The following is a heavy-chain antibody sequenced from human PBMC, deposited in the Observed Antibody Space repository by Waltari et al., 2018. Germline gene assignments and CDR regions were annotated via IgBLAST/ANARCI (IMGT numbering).Heavy chain of an antibody. CDR1: GFTFSSYE. J-gene: IGHJ6*02. V-gene: IGHV3-48*03. Sequence: EVQLVESGGGLVQPGGSLRLSCAASGFTFSSYEMTWVRQAPGKGLEWVAYISSSGSTIYYADSVKGRFTISRDNAKNSLYLQMNSLRAEDTAVYYCARDGKAALVLTYYYYYGMDVWGQGTTVTVSS. CDR2: ISSSGSTI. CDR3: ARDGKAALVLTYYYYYGMDV. D-gene: IGHD6-13*01.